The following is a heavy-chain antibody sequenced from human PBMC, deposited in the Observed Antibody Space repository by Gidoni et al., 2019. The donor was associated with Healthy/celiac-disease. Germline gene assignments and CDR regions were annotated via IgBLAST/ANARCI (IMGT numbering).Heavy chain of an antibody. D-gene: IGHD3-22*01. J-gene: IGHJ4*02. V-gene: IGHV3-23*01. Sequence: EVQLLESGGGLVQPGWSLRLSCAASGFTFSSYAMRWVRQAPGKGLEWVSAISGSGGSTYYADSVKGRFTISRDNAKNTLYLQMNSLRAEDTAVYYCAKDPWLERDLPYYFDYWGQGTLVTVSS. CDR1: GFTFSSYA. CDR3: AKDPWLERDLPYYFDY. CDR2: ISGSGGST.